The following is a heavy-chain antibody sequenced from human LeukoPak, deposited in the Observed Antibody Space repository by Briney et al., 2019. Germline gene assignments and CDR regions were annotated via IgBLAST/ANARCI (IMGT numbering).Heavy chain of an antibody. CDR3: ARDRDYYDSSGHDYYGMDV. J-gene: IGHJ6*02. CDR2: IYSGGST. V-gene: IGHV3-53*01. CDR1: GFTVSSNY. D-gene: IGHD3-22*01. Sequence: GGSLRLSCAASGFTVSSNYMSWVRQAPGKGLEWVSVIYSGGSTYYADSVKGRFTISRDNSKNTLYLQMNSLRAEDTAVYYCARDRDYYDSSGHDYYGMDVWGQGTTVTVSS.